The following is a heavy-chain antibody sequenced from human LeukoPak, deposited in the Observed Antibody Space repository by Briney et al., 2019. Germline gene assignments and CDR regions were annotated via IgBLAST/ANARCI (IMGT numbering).Heavy chain of an antibody. CDR1: GFTFSSYA. J-gene: IGHJ4*02. D-gene: IGHD1-26*01. Sequence: PGGSLRLSCAASGFTFSSYAMHWVRQAPGKGLEWVAVISYDGSNKYYADSVKGRFTICRDNTKNTLYLQMNSLRAEDTAVYYCARDRVGATDYFDYWGQGTLVTVSS. CDR3: ARDRVGATDYFDY. CDR2: ISYDGSNK. V-gene: IGHV3-30-3*01.